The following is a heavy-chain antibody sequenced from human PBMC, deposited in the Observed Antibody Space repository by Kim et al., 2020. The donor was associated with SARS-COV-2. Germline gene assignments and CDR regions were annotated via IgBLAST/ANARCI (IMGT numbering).Heavy chain of an antibody. Sequence: SETLSLTCTVSGGSISSSSYYWGWIRQPPGKGLEWIGSIYYSGSTYYNPSLKSRVTISVDTSKNQFSLKLSSVTAADTAVYYCAKDYGDYESYYYGMDVWGQGTTFTVSS. J-gene: IGHJ6*02. V-gene: IGHV4-39*07. CDR3: AKDYGDYESYYYGMDV. D-gene: IGHD4-17*01. CDR1: GGSISSSSYY. CDR2: IYYSGST.